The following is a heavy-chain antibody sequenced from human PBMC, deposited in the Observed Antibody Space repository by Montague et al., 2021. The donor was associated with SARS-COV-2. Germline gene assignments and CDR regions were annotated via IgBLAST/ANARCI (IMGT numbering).Heavy chain of an antibody. CDR2: VSSSGRT. Sequence: SETLSLTCTVSGDAISENTYKWGWIRQPPGKGLEFIASVSSSGRTHYNPSLQSRVTSSVDTSKNQFSLKLSSVTAADTAVYYCARDGYSSGWNGLHWFDPWGQGTLVTVSS. V-gene: IGHV4-39*02. J-gene: IGHJ5*02. CDR1: GDAISENTYK. D-gene: IGHD6-25*01. CDR3: ARDGYSSGWNGLHWFDP.